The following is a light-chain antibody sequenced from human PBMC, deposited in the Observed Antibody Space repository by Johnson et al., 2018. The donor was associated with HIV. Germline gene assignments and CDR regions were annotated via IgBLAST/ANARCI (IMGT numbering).Light chain of an antibody. V-gene: IGLV1-51*02. CDR2: ENN. CDR3: GTWDSSLSAGGV. J-gene: IGLJ1*01. CDR1: SSDMGNYA. Sequence: QSVLTQPPSVSAAPGQKVTISCSGSSSDMGNYAVSWYQQLPGTAPKLLIYENNKRPSGIPDRFSGSKSGTSATLGITGLQTVAEADYYCGTWDSSLSAGGVFGTVTKVTVL.